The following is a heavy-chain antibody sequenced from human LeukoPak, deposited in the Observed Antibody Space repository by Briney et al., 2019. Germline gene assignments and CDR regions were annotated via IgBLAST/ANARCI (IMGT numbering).Heavy chain of an antibody. CDR1: GFTFSSYE. CDR3: ARARLTDYVWGRRTFDI. Sequence: GGSLRLSCAASGFTFSSYEMNWVRQAPGKGLEWVSYISSSGSTMYYADSVKDRFTISRDNAKKSLYLQMNSLRAEDTAVYYCARARLTDYVWGRRTFDIWGQGTMDTISS. V-gene: IGHV3-48*03. CDR2: ISSSGSTM. D-gene: IGHD3-16*01. J-gene: IGHJ3*02.